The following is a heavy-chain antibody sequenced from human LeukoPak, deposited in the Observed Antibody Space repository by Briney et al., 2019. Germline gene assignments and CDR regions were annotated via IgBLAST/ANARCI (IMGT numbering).Heavy chain of an antibody. CDR1: GFTFSSYG. J-gene: IGHJ4*02. D-gene: IGHD5-18*01. V-gene: IGHV3-30*18. Sequence: PGGSLRLSCAASGFTFSSYGMHWVRQAPGKGLEWVAVISYDGSNKYYADSVKGRFTISRDNSRNTLYLQMNSLRAEDTAVYYCAKDGSGVDTAMVREGGNDYWGQGTLVTVSS. CDR3: AKDGSGVDTAMVREGGNDY. CDR2: ISYDGSNK.